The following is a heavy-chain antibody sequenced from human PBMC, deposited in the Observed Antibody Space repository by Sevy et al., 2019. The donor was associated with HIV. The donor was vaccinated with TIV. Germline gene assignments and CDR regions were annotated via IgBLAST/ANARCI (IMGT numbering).Heavy chain of an antibody. Sequence: ASVKVSCKVSGYTLTELSVHWVRQAPGKGLEWMATFDPEDDEKIYAQKFQGRVTMTEDTSTDTAYMELSSLRSEDTAVYYWATTKDYYDSSGYPFDYWGQGTLVTVSS. J-gene: IGHJ4*02. D-gene: IGHD3-22*01. CDR2: FDPEDDEK. V-gene: IGHV1-24*01. CDR3: ATTKDYYDSSGYPFDY. CDR1: GYTLTELS.